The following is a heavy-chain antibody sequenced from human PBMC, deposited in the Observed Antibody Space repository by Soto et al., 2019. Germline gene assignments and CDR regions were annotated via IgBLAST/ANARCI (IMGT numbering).Heavy chain of an antibody. J-gene: IGHJ3*02. CDR1: GGSISSGGYY. D-gene: IGHD5-18*01. CDR3: ARDDGDWWEADTAMVTGFLRAFDI. CDR2: IYYSGST. Sequence: SETLSLTCTVSGGSISSGGYYWSWIRQHPGKGLEWIGYIYYSGSTYYNPSLKSRVTISVDTSKNQFSLKLSSVTAADTAVYCCARDDGDWWEADTAMVTGFLRAFDIWGQGTMVTVSS. V-gene: IGHV4-31*03.